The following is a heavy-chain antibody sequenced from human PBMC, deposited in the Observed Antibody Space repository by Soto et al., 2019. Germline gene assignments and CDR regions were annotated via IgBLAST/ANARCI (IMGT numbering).Heavy chain of an antibody. CDR1: GGSISSYY. D-gene: IGHD6-19*01. CDR2: IYYSGST. J-gene: IGHJ4*02. Sequence: PSETLSLTCTVSGGSISSYYWSWIRQPPGKGLEWIGYIYYSGSTNYNPSLKSRVTISVDTSKNQFSLKLTSVTAADTAVYYCARGQMGSGWYPPFDCWGQGTLVTVSS. V-gene: IGHV4-59*01. CDR3: ARGQMGSGWYPPFDC.